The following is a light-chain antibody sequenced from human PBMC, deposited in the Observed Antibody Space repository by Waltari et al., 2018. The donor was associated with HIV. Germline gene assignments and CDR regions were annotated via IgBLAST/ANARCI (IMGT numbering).Light chain of an antibody. V-gene: IGKV3D-15*01. J-gene: IGKJ4*01. CDR2: DAS. Sequence: EIVMTQSPATLSVSPGERATLSCRASQGVRSKLAWYQQKPGQAPTLLMYDASTRATGIPARFSGSGSGTDFTLTISSLQSEDFAVYYCQQYNDWLPLTFGGGTKVEIK. CDR1: QGVRSK. CDR3: QQYNDWLPLT.